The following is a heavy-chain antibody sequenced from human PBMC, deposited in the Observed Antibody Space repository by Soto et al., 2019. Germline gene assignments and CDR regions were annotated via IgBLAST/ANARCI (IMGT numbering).Heavy chain of an antibody. J-gene: IGHJ6*01. CDR3: TRGLLGGAPSYTFHGMDV. Sequence: EVHLVESGGGFVQPGGSLRLSCAASGFTFSDHYMDWVRQAPGKGLEWVARSRNRVNSHTTEYAASVKGRFTISRDESKSSLYLQMNSLKIEDTAVYYCTRGLLGGAPSYTFHGMDVWGQGTTVTVSS. CDR1: GFTFSDHY. CDR2: SRNRVNSHTT. V-gene: IGHV3-72*01. D-gene: IGHD1-26*01.